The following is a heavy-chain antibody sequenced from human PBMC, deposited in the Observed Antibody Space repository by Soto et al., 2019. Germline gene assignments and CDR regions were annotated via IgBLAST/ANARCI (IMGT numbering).Heavy chain of an antibody. J-gene: IGHJ4*02. V-gene: IGHV4-59*01. CDR1: GGSISSYY. Sequence: SETLSLTCTVSGGSISSYYWSWIRQPPGKGLEWIGYIYYSGSTNYNPSLNSRVTISVDTSKNQFSLKLSSVTAADTAVYYCARGRYSGYDKGPFDYWGQGTLVTVSS. D-gene: IGHD5-12*01. CDR3: ARGRYSGYDKGPFDY. CDR2: IYYSGST.